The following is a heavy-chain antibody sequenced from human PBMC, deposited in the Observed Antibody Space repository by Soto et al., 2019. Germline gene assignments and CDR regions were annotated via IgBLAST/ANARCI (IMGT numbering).Heavy chain of an antibody. CDR1: GFTFGNYW. CDR3: ARGDCVGGTCYSFAGSFYYYMDV. CDR2: INSDGSVS. D-gene: IGHD2-15*01. J-gene: IGHJ6*03. V-gene: IGHV3-74*01. Sequence: EVQLVESGGGLVQPGGSLRLSCAASGFTFGNYWMYWVRQAPGKGLVWVSRINSDGSVSSYADSVKGRLTIYRDNVTNTLYLQMDSLRVEDTAVYYCARGDCVGGTCYSFAGSFYYYMDVWGKGTTVTVFS.